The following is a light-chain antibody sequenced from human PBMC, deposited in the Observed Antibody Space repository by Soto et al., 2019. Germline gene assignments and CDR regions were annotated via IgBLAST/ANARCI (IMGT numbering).Light chain of an antibody. V-gene: IGLV1-40*01. CDR1: SSNIGAGYD. CDR2: GNY. Sequence: QSVLTQPPSVSGAPGQRVIISCSGSSSNIGAGYDVHWYQQLPGTAPKLLIYGNYHRPSGVPDRFSGSKSDTSASLAITGLQAEDEGDYHCQAYDRSLSGFVVFGGGTQLTVL. CDR3: QAYDRSLSGFVV. J-gene: IGLJ2*01.